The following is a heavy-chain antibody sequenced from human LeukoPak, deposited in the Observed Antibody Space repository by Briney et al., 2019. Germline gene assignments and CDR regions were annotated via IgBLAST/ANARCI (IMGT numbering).Heavy chain of an antibody. V-gene: IGHV3-64*01. CDR3: ARGGGPILATYFDH. CDR2: ISSNGRIT. CDR1: GFTFSSYA. J-gene: IGHJ4*02. Sequence: GGSLRLSCAASGFTFSSYAMHWVRQAPGKGLEYVSVISSNGRITYYANSVKGRFTISRDNSKNTLYLQMGSLRAEDMAVYYCARGGGPILATYFDHWGQGSLVAVSS. D-gene: IGHD5-12*01.